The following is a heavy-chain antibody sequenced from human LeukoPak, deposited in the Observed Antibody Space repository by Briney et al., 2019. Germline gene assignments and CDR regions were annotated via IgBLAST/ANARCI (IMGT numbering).Heavy chain of an antibody. CDR2: INPSGGST. CDR1: GYTFTGYY. Sequence: ASVKVSCKASGYTFTGYYMHWVRQAPGQGLEWMGIINPSGGSTNYAQKFQGRVTMTRDTSTSTVYMELSSLRSEDTAVYYCARDRGGDGYNWTPNNWFDPWGQGTLVTVSS. CDR3: ARDRGGDGYNWTPNNWFDP. J-gene: IGHJ5*02. D-gene: IGHD5-24*01. V-gene: IGHV1-46*01.